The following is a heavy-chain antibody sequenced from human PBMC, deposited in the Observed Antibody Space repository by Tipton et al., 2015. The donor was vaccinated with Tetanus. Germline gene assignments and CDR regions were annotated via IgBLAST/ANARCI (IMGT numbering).Heavy chain of an antibody. J-gene: IGHJ6*02. CDR2: ISNSGST. CDR1: GGSISSGAY. Sequence: TLSLTCTVSGGSISSGAYWSWIRQHPGEGLEWIGYISNSGSTYYNPSLKSRVTISVDTSQKQISLKVNSVTAADTAVYYCARDRGVRGGYYYYHGMDVWGQGPTVTVSS. CDR3: ARDRGVRGGYYYYHGMDV. D-gene: IGHD3-10*01. V-gene: IGHV4-31*03.